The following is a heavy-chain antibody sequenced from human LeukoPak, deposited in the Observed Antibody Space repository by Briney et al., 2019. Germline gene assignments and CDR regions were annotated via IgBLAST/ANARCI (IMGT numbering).Heavy chain of an antibody. CDR3: AKDMQTWPRFPDY. Sequence: GGSLRLSCASSGFTFSSYWMSWVRQAPGKGLEWVSGINDNGRTRFYAASVKGRFTSSRDNPKNTLYLQMNGLRVEDTAVYYCAKDMQTWPRFPDYWGQGTLVTVSS. CDR2: INDNGRTR. D-gene: IGHD5-12*01. V-gene: IGHV3-23*01. J-gene: IGHJ4*02. CDR1: GFTFSSYW.